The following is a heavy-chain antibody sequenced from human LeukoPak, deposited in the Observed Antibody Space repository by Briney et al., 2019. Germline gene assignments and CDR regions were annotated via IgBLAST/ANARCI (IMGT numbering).Heavy chain of an antibody. CDR1: GGSISSYY. D-gene: IGHD3-10*01. J-gene: IGHJ4*02. V-gene: IGHV4-59*08. CDR3: ARQGRNYYGSGSYYDY. CDR2: IYYSGST. Sequence: PSETLSLTCTVSGGSISSYYWSWIRQPPGKGLEWIGYIYYSGSTNYNPSLKSRVAMSVDTSKNQFSLKLSSVTAADTAVYYCARQGRNYYGSGSYYDYWGQGTLVTVSS.